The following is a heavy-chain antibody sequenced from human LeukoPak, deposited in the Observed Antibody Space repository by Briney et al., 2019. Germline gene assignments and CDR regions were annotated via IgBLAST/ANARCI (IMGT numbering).Heavy chain of an antibody. D-gene: IGHD5-24*01. Sequence: GGSLRLSCAASGFTFSDHYMDWVRQAPGKGLEWVGRTRNKADTYTTDYAASVKGRFTISRDDSKNSLYLQMNSLKTEDTAVYYCARAMVFRRDGYGFYQNGMDVWGQGTTVTVSS. V-gene: IGHV3-72*01. CDR2: TRNKADTYTT. CDR3: ARAMVFRRDGYGFYQNGMDV. CDR1: GFTFSDHY. J-gene: IGHJ6*02.